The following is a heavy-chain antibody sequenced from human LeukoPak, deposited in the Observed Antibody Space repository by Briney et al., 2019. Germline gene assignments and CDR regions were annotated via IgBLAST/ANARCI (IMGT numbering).Heavy chain of an antibody. CDR3: ARGGYSNSWYD. D-gene: IGHD6-13*01. Sequence: ASVKVSCKASGYSFTSYGVIWVRQAPGQGLEWMGWISAYNGNTKYAQNLQGRVTLTTDTSTSTAYMEMRSLRSDDTAVYFRARGGYSNSWYDWGQGTLVTVSS. V-gene: IGHV1-18*01. CDR1: GYSFTSYG. CDR2: ISAYNGNT. J-gene: IGHJ4*02.